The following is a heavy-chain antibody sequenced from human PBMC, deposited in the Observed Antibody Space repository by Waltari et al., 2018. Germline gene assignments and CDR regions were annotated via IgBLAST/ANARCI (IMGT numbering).Heavy chain of an antibody. Sequence: QVQLQESGPGLVKPSQTLTPTCSVSSGFISIPNYFWRWIRQAPGKGLEWIGSVSYRGITYYNPSPESRVTMSGDTSKNQFSLKLNSVTAADAAIYYCARATFVRYFDYWGQGTLVTVSS. CDR3: ARATFVRYFDY. CDR2: VSYRGIT. CDR1: SGFISIPNYF. V-gene: IGHV4-30-4*01. J-gene: IGHJ4*02.